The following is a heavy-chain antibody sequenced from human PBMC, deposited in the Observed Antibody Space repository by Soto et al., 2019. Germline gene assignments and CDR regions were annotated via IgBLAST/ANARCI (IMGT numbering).Heavy chain of an antibody. Sequence: GGSLRLSCAASGFTFSDAWMSWVRQAPGKGLDWVAVISYDGSNKYYADSVKGRFTISRDNSKNTLYLQMNSLRAEDTAVYYCARDRQIKGYYDYYGMDVWGQGTTVTVSS. J-gene: IGHJ6*02. CDR2: ISYDGSNK. V-gene: IGHV3-30-3*01. CDR1: GFTFSDAW. CDR3: ARDRQIKGYYDYYGMDV.